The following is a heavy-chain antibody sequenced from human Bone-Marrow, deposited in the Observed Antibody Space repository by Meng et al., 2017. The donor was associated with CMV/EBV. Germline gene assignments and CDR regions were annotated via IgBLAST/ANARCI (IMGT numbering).Heavy chain of an antibody. V-gene: IGHV4-61*01. CDR2: IYYSGST. D-gene: IGHD3-3*01. CDR3: ARSQSPYDFWGGYYIPGGYYYYYGMDV. CDR1: GGSVSSGSYY. J-gene: IGHJ6*02. Sequence: SATLSLTCTVSGGSVSSGSYYWSWIRQPPGKGLEWIGYIYYSGSTNYNPSLKSRVTISVDTSKNQFSLKLSSVTAADTAVYYCARSQSPYDFWGGYYIPGGYYYYYGMDVWGQGTTVTVSS.